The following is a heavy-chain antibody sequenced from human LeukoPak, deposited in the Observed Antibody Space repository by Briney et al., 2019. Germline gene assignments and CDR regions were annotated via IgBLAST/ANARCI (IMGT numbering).Heavy chain of an antibody. CDR1: GFTFSSYA. CDR2: ISGSGGST. Sequence: GGSLRLSCAASGFTFSSYAMSWVRQAPGKGLEWVSAISGSGGSTYYADSVKGRFTISRDNSKNTLYLQMNSLRGEDTAVYYCAKGSGDFWSGYYAYWGQGTLVTVSS. J-gene: IGHJ4*02. CDR3: AKGSGDFWSGYYAY. D-gene: IGHD3-3*01. V-gene: IGHV3-23*01.